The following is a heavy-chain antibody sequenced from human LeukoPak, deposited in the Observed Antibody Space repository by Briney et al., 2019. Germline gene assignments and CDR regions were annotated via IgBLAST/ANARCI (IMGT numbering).Heavy chain of an antibody. Sequence: GSLRLSCAASGFTFSRYWMHWIRQPPGKGLEWIGEINHSGSTNYNPSLKSRVTISVDTSKNQFSLKLSSVTAADTAVYYCARGRDYGDYVSSYFDYWGQGTLVTVSS. CDR1: GFTFSRYW. CDR3: ARGRDYGDYVSSYFDY. J-gene: IGHJ4*02. V-gene: IGHV4-34*01. CDR2: INHSGST. D-gene: IGHD4-17*01.